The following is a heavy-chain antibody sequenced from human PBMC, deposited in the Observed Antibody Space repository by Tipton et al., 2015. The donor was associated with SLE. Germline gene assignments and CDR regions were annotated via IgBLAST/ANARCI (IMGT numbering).Heavy chain of an antibody. V-gene: IGHV4-59*11. Sequence: TLSLTCTVSGGSISSHYWSWIRQPPGKGLEWIGYIYYSGSTNYNPSLKSRVTISVDTSKNQFSLKLSSVTAADTRRPPRSSGAFDIWGQGTMVTVSS. J-gene: IGHJ3*02. CDR3: SSGAFDI. CDR1: GGSISSHY. CDR2: IYYSGST. D-gene: IGHD1-14*01.